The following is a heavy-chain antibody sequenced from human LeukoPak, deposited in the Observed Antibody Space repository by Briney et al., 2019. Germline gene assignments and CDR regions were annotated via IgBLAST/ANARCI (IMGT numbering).Heavy chain of an antibody. V-gene: IGHV3-48*04. CDR1: GFTFSSYS. CDR3: ASDMASGWYYFDY. J-gene: IGHJ4*02. Sequence: EPGGSLRLSCAASGFTFSSYSMSWVRQAPGKGLEWVSYISSSSSTIYYADSVKGRFTISRDNAKNSLYLQMNSLRAEDTAVYYCASDMASGWYYFDYWGQGTLVTVSS. D-gene: IGHD6-19*01. CDR2: ISSSSSTI.